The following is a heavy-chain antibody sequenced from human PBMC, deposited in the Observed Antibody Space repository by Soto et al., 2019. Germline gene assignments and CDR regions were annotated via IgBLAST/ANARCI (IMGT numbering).Heavy chain of an antibody. CDR2: ISGSGGDT. CDR3: AKHDFWTLYKPGLDY. D-gene: IGHD3-3*01. Sequence: XGSLRLSCSASGVTFTSYAMSWVRQAPGKGLDWVSGISGSGGDTKSADSVKGRFTISRDNFKNMLYLQMNTLRAEDTAVYYCAKHDFWTLYKPGLDYWGQGTLVTVSS. V-gene: IGHV3-23*01. J-gene: IGHJ4*02. CDR1: GVTFTSYA.